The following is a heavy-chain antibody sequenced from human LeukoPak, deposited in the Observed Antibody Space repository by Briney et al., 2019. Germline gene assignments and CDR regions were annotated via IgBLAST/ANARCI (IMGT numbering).Heavy chain of an antibody. Sequence: GGSLRLSCAASGFTFSSYSMNWVRQAPGKGLERVSSISSSSSYIYYADSVKGRFTISRDNAKNSLYLQMNSLRAEDTDVYSCARAGRDYIVVVPAAIHPFDPWGQGTLVTVSS. V-gene: IGHV3-21*01. J-gene: IGHJ5*02. CDR1: GFTFSSYS. CDR2: ISSSSSYI. D-gene: IGHD2-2*01. CDR3: ARAGRDYIVVVPAAIHPFDP.